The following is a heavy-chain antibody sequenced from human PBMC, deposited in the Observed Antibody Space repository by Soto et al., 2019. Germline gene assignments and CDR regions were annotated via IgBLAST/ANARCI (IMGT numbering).Heavy chain of an antibody. CDR1: GCTFTSYW. Sequence: GESLKISCNGSGCTFTSYWIGWLRQMPGKGLEWKGIIYPGDSDTRYSPSFQGQVTISADKSISTAYLQWSSLKASDTAMYYCARHGLTYDSSGYYDIDYWGQGTLVT. D-gene: IGHD3-22*01. J-gene: IGHJ4*02. CDR2: IYPGDSDT. V-gene: IGHV5-51*01. CDR3: ARHGLTYDSSGYYDIDY.